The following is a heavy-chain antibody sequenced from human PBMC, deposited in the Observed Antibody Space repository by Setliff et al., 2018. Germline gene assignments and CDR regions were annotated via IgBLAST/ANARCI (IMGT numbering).Heavy chain of an antibody. CDR2: ISSSSGLI. CDR1: GFTFSTYA. D-gene: IGHD6-19*01. CDR3: ARSAVAVPGQFYFDN. V-gene: IGHV3-48*01. J-gene: IGHJ4*02. Sequence: PGGSLRLSCAASGFTFSTYAMNWLRQAPGKGLEWVSYISSSSGLIYYADSVKGRFTSSRDEAKNSLYLQMNSLRTEDTAVYYCARSAVAVPGQFYFDNWGQGTQVTVSS.